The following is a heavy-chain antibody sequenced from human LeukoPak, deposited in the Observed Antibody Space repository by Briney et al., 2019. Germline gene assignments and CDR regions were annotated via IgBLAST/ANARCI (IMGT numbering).Heavy chain of an antibody. Sequence: GESLKISCKGSGYSFTSYWIGWVRQMPGKGLEWMGMINPGDSDTRYSSSFQGQVTISVDKSISTAYLQWSSLKASDTAIYYCARHPYDSSGYYDYWGQGTLVTVSS. J-gene: IGHJ4*02. D-gene: IGHD3-22*01. CDR2: INPGDSDT. CDR3: ARHPYDSSGYYDY. V-gene: IGHV5-51*01. CDR1: GYSFTSYW.